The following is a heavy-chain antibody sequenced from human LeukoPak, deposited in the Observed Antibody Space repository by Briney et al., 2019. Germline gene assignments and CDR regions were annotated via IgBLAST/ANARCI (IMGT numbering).Heavy chain of an antibody. D-gene: IGHD3-10*01. V-gene: IGHV3-9*01. Sequence: GRSLRLSRAASGFTFDVYAMQGVRQAPGKGLEWGSGISWNSGSIGYADSVKGRFTISRHNAKNPPYLQMTSLRAEDTALYYCAKASITMVRGVFAFDIWGQETMVTVSS. J-gene: IGHJ3*02. CDR1: GFTFDVYA. CDR3: AKASITMVRGVFAFDI. CDR2: ISWNSGSI.